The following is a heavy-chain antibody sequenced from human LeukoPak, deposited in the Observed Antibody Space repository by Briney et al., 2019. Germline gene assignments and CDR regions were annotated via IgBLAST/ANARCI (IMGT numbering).Heavy chain of an antibody. Sequence: GGSLRLSCAASGFTFTSYAMSWVRQAPGKGLEWVSVIYSGGSTYYADSVKGRFTISRDNSKNTVYLQMNSLRADDTAVYYCARGRPRDYWGQGTLVTVSS. J-gene: IGHJ4*02. V-gene: IGHV3-66*01. CDR2: IYSGGST. D-gene: IGHD6-6*01. CDR1: GFTFTSYA. CDR3: ARGRPRDY.